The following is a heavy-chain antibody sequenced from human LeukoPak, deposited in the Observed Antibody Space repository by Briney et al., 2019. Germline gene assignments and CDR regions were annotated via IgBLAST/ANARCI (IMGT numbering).Heavy chain of an antibody. J-gene: IGHJ4*02. V-gene: IGHV3-48*01. CDR3: ARETRRGTNFDY. Sequence: GGSLRLSRAASGFTFSDYSMNWVRQAPGKGLEWVSFISSSSSTIYYADSVKGRFTISRDNAQNSVYLQMNSLRAEDTAVYYCARETRRGTNFDYWGQGTQVTVSS. CDR1: GFTFSDYS. CDR2: ISSSSSTI.